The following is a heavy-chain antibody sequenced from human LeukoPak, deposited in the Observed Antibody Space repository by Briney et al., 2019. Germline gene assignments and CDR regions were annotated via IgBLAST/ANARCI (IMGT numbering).Heavy chain of an antibody. CDR3: ARISYAVPSGWFDP. CDR2: INPNSGGT. V-gene: IGHV1-2*02. CDR1: GYTFTGYY. D-gene: IGHD4-17*01. J-gene: IGHJ5*02. Sequence: GASVKVSCKASGYTFTGYYIHWVRQAPGQGLGWMGWINPNSGGTNYAQKFQGRVTMTRDTSISTAYMELSRLRSDDTAVYYCARISYAVPSGWFDPWGQGTLVTVSS.